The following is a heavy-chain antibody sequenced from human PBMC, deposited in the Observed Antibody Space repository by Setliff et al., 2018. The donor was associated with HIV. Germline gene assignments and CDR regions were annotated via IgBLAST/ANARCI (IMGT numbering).Heavy chain of an antibody. D-gene: IGHD2-15*01. CDR1: DDSFSNYD. CDR2: ISSSGTT. V-gene: IGHV4-4*09. CDR3: ARLGRAIDDGGSSLRLDF. Sequence: SETLSLTCVISDDSFSNYDWTWIRQPPGKALQWIGYISSSGTTNYNPSLRSRVTISIETSNTHFSLWLRSVTAADTATYFCARLGRAIDDGGSSLRLDFWGQGMLVTVSS. J-gene: IGHJ4*02.